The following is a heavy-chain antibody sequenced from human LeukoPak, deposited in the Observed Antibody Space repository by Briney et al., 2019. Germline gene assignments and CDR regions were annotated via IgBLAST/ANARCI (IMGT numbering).Heavy chain of an antibody. CDR1: GFTFSNYA. CDR3: AKDYANMVRGLIIRRSKGGLIDY. CDR2: ISYDGSNK. Sequence: PGGSLRLSCAASGFTFSNYAMPWVRQAPGKGLEWVAVISYDGSNKYYADSVKGRFTISRDNSKNTLYVQMNSLRAEDTAMYYCAKDYANMVRGLIIRRSKGGLIDYWGQGTLVTVSS. V-gene: IGHV3-30*04. D-gene: IGHD3-10*01. J-gene: IGHJ4*02.